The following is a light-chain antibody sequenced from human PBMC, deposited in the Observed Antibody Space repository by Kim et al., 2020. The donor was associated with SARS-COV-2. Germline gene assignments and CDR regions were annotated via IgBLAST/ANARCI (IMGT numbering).Light chain of an antibody. CDR2: AAS. V-gene: IGKV1-8*01. J-gene: IGKJ3*01. CDR1: QGISSY. Sequence: ASTGDRVTITCRASQGISSYLAWYQQKPGKAPKLLIYAASTLKSGVPSRFSSSGSGTDFTLTISCLQSEDFATYYCQQYYSYPITFGPGTKVDIK. CDR3: QQYYSYPIT.